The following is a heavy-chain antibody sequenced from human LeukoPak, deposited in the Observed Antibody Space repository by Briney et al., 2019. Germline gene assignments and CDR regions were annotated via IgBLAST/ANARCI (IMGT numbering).Heavy chain of an antibody. CDR2: ISYDGSNK. CDR3: AREYGSGSYYHNWFDP. D-gene: IGHD3-10*01. CDR1: GFTFSSYA. V-gene: IGHV3-30-3*01. Sequence: PGGSLRLSCAASGFTFSSYAMHWDRQAPGKGLEWVAVISYDGSNKYYADSVKGRFTISRDNSKNTLYLQMNSLRAEDTAVYYCAREYGSGSYYHNWFDPWGQGTLVTVSS. J-gene: IGHJ5*02.